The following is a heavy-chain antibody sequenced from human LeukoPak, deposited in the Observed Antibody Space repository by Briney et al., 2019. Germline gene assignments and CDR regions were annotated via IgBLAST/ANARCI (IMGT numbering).Heavy chain of an antibody. CDR1: GFTFSSYG. CDR2: ISYDGSNK. V-gene: IGHV3-30*18. J-gene: IGHJ4*02. D-gene: IGHD3-22*01. Sequence: GGSLRLSCATSGFTFSSYGMHWVRQAPGKGLEWVAVISYDGSNKYYADSVKGRFTISRDNSKNTLYLQMNSLRAEDTAVYYCAKAAYYYDPPYYFDYWGQGTLVTVSS. CDR3: AKAAYYYDPPYYFDY.